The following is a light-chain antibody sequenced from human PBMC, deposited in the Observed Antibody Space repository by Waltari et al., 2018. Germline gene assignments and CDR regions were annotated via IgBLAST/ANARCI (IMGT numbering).Light chain of an antibody. Sequence: DIQMTQSPSSLSAFVGDRVIMTCQASQDISNYLNWYQQKPGKAPKLLIRDASNLETGVPTRFSGSQSRTDFTLTISSLQPEDVGTYYCQRYDNLRICAFGPVSKVEIK. CDR1: QDISNY. V-gene: IGKV1-33*01. CDR3: QRYDNLRICA. J-gene: IGKJ3*01. CDR2: DAS.